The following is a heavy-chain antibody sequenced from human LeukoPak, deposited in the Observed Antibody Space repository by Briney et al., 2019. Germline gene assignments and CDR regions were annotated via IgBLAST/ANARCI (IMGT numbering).Heavy chain of an antibody. CDR3: AKDLVAVAGPIDY. V-gene: IGHV3-23*01. CDR2: ISGSGGST. D-gene: IGHD6-19*01. Sequence: PGGSLRLSCAASGFTFSSYGMSWVRRAPGEGLEWVPAISGSGGSTYYADSVKGRFTVSRDNSKNTLYLQMNSLRAEDTAVYYCAKDLVAVAGPIDYWGQGTLVTVSS. CDR1: GFTFSSYG. J-gene: IGHJ4*02.